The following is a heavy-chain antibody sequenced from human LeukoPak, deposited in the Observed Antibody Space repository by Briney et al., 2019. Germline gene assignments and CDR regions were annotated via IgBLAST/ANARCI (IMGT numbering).Heavy chain of an antibody. D-gene: IGHD3-3*01. V-gene: IGHV1-8*01. CDR1: GYTFTSYD. Sequence: GASVKVSCKASGYTFTSYDINWVRQATGQGLEWMGWMNPNSGNTGYAQKFQGRVTMTRNTSISTAYMELSSLRSEDTAVYYCARGARITIFGVVRTFDPWGQGTLVTVSS. CDR3: ARGARITIFGVVRTFDP. CDR2: MNPNSGNT. J-gene: IGHJ5*02.